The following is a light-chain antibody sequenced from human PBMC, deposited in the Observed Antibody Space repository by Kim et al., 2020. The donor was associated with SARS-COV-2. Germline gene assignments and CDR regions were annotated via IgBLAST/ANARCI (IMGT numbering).Light chain of an antibody. J-gene: IGKJ2*01. Sequence: EMVLTQSPGTLSLSPGERATLSCRASQSVSSSYLAWYQQKPGQAPRLLIYGESSRATGIPDRFSGSGSGTDFTLTISRLEPEDFAVYYCQQYGSSPMYTFGQGTKLEI. V-gene: IGKV3-20*01. CDR2: GES. CDR3: QQYGSSPMYT. CDR1: QSVSSSY.